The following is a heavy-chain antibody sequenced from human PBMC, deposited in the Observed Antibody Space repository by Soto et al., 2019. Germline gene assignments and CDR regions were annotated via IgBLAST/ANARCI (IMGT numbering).Heavy chain of an antibody. CDR3: ARATTVSYYYYGMDV. CDR2: ISSSSSYI. Sequence: GSLRLSCAASGFTFSSYSMNWVRQAPGKGLEWVSSISSSSSYIYYADSVKGRFTISRDNAKNSLYLKMNSLRAEDTAVYYCARATTVSYYYYGMDVWGQGTTVTVSS. V-gene: IGHV3-21*01. J-gene: IGHJ6*02. D-gene: IGHD4-17*01. CDR1: GFTFSSYS.